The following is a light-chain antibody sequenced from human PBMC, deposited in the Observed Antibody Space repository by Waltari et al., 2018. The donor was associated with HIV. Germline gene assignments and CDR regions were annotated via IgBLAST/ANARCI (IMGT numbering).Light chain of an antibody. Sequence: DIQLTQSPSFLSASVGDRVTITCRADHRISTYLAWYQQKPGKAPKLLISAASALRSGVPSRFSGSGSGREFTLTISSLQPEDFASYYCQHLNTYPYTFGQGTKLEIK. CDR3: QHLNTYPYT. V-gene: IGKV1-9*01. CDR1: HRISTY. J-gene: IGKJ2*01. CDR2: AAS.